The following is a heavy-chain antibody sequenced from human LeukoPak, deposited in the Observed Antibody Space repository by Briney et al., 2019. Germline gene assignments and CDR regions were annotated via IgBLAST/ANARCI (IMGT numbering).Heavy chain of an antibody. D-gene: IGHD1-1*01. J-gene: IGHJ4*02. V-gene: IGHV3-48*01. Sequence: GGSLRLSCAASGFTFSSYSMNWLRQAPGKGLEWVSYISSSSSTIYYADSVKGRFPISRDNAKNSLYLQMNSLRAEYTAVYYCARGYNFDYWGQGTLVTVSS. CDR1: GFTFSSYS. CDR3: ARGYNFDY. CDR2: ISSSSSTI.